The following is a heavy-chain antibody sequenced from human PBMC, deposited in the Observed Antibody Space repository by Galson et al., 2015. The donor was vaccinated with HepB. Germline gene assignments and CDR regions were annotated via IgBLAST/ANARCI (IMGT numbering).Heavy chain of an antibody. CDR3: ARTGTNVDY. V-gene: IGHV3-33*01. CDR1: GFAFSKYA. Sequence: SLRLSCAASGFAFSKYAMHWVRQTPGKGLEWVAVIWYDGSNEYYADSVKGRFTISRDNAKNSLYLQMNSLRAEDTAVYYCARTGTNVDYWGQGTLVTVSS. J-gene: IGHJ4*02. CDR2: IWYDGSNE. D-gene: IGHD1-7*01.